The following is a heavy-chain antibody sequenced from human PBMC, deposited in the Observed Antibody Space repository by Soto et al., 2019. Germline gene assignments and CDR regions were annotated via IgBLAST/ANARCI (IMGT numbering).Heavy chain of an antibody. V-gene: IGHV3-23*01. D-gene: IGHD1-26*01. J-gene: IGHJ4*02. CDR2: ISGSGGST. CDR3: ARRGSGSYSDY. Sequence: EVPLLESGGGLVQPGGSLRLSCAASGFTFSSYAMRWVRQAPGKGLEWVSAISGSGGSTYYADSVKGRFTISRDNSKNTLDLQMNSLRAEDTAVYYCARRGSGSYSDYWGQGTLVTVSS. CDR1: GFTFSSYA.